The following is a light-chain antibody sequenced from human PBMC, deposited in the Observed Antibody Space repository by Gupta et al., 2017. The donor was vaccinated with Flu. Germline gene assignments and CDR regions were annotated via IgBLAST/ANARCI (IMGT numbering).Light chain of an antibody. Sequence: EIVLTQSPATLSLSPGDRATLPCRASQSVSSYLAWYQQKPGQAPTLLIYAAATGSTSIPARFSGSGCGTDFTLTISSREPEDDAVDYCQQHSNWPPLTFGGGTKVEIK. J-gene: IGKJ4*01. V-gene: IGKV3-11*01. CDR1: QSVSSY. CDR3: QQHSNWPPLT. CDR2: AAA.